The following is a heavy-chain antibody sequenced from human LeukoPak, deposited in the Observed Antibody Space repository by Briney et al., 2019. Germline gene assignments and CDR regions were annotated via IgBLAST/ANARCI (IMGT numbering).Heavy chain of an antibody. CDR1: GFTFSSYA. Sequence: GRSLRLSCAASGFTFSSYAMHWVRRAPGKGLEWVAVISYDGSNKYYADSVKGRFTISRDNSKNTLYLQMNSLRAEDTAVYYCARDLLGSGSYFGYFDYWGQGTLVTVSS. V-gene: IGHV3-30-3*01. J-gene: IGHJ4*02. CDR2: ISYDGSNK. D-gene: IGHD3-10*02. CDR3: ARDLLGSGSYFGYFDY.